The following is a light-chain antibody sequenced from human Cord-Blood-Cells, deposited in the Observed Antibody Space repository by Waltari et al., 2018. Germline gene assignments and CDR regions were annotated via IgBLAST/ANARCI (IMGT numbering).Light chain of an antibody. V-gene: IGKV2-28*01. Sequence: DIVMTQSPLSLPVTPGEPASISCRSSQSLLHSNGYNSLDWYLQKPGQSPQLLIYLGSNRADGVPDRFSGSGSGTDFTLKISRVEAEDVGVYYCQQYYSTPYTFGQGTKLEIK. CDR2: LGS. J-gene: IGKJ2*01. CDR3: QQYYSTPYT. CDR1: QSLLHSNGYNS.